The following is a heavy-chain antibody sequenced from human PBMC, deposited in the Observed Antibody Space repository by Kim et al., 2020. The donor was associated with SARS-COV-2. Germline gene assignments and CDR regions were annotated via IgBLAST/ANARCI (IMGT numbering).Heavy chain of an antibody. Sequence: ADSVKGRFTISRDNAKNSLYLQMNSLRAEDTTVYYCARAGSYGVSPHFDYWGQGTLVTVSS. CDR3: ARAGSYGVSPHFDY. V-gene: IGHV3-21*01. D-gene: IGHD4-17*01. J-gene: IGHJ4*02.